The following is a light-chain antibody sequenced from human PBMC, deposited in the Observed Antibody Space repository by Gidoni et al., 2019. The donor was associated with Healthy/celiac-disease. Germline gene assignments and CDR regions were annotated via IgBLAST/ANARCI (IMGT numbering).Light chain of an antibody. Sequence: EIVLTQSPATLALSPGERATLSCRSSQSVSSYLAWYQQKPGQAPRLLIYDASNRATGLPARFSGSWSGTDFTLTISSREPEDFAVYYCQQRSNWPRTFGQGTKVEIK. J-gene: IGKJ1*01. CDR3: QQRSNWPRT. CDR1: QSVSSY. V-gene: IGKV3-11*01. CDR2: DAS.